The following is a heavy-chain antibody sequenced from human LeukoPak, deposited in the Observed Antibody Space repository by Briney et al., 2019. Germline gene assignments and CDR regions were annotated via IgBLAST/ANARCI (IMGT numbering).Heavy chain of an antibody. J-gene: IGHJ4*02. Sequence: SETLSLTCTVSGGSISSGSYYWSWIRQPAGKGLEWIGRIYTSGSTNYNPSLKGRVTISVDTSKNQFSLKLSSVTAADTAVYYCARDHVGRDGYNPPHYWGQGTLVTASS. CDR3: ARDHVGRDGYNPPHY. D-gene: IGHD5-24*01. CDR1: GGSISSGSYY. CDR2: IYTSGST. V-gene: IGHV4-61*02.